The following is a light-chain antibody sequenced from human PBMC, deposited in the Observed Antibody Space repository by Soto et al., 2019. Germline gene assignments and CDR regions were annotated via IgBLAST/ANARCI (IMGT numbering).Light chain of an antibody. J-gene: IGKJ1*01. CDR1: QTVNTR. CDR3: QQYVRSPWT. Sequence: EIVLTQSPATLSSFPGDRVTLSCRASQTVNTRLAWYQHKPGQAPRLLIYLASNRAAGVPARFSGSGSGTDFTLTISDVEPEDFAVYYCQQYVRSPWTFGQGTKVEIK. CDR2: LAS. V-gene: IGKV3-11*01.